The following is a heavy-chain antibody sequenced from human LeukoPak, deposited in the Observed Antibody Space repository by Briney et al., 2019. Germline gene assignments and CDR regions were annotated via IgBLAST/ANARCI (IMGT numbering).Heavy chain of an antibody. Sequence: PGGSLRLSCAASGFIFSSYAMHWVRQAPGKGLEWVAVISYDGSNKYYADSVKGRFTISRDNSKNTLYLQMNSLRAEDTAVYYCAKDLSTYDSSGYFTPGNWGQGTLVTVSS. D-gene: IGHD3-22*01. J-gene: IGHJ4*02. V-gene: IGHV3-30-3*01. CDR1: GFIFSSYA. CDR2: ISYDGSNK. CDR3: AKDLSTYDSSGYFTPGN.